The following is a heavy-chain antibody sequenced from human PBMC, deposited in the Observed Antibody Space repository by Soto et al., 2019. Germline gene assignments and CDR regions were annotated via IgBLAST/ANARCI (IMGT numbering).Heavy chain of an antibody. CDR2: ISGDGGDI. Sequence: WVSLRLSWFASGFVFSDFAMSWVRQAPGKGLEWVSTISGDGGDIYADSVKGRFTVSRDNSKNVLLLQMNSLRVDDAATYYCAKLQRRDIQQWLQAFNVWGQGTRVTVSS. CDR1: GFVFSDFA. CDR3: AKLQRRDIQQWLQAFNV. J-gene: IGHJ3*01. V-gene: IGHV3-23*01. D-gene: IGHD6-19*01.